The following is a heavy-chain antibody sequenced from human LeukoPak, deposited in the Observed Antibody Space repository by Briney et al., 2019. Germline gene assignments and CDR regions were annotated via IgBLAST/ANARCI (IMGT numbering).Heavy chain of an antibody. D-gene: IGHD3-10*01. J-gene: IGHJ6*04. CDR3: ARGRYGSGSSGMDV. CDR1: GFTFSSYA. Sequence: GGSLRLSCAASGFTFSSYAMSWVRQAPGKGLEWVSAISGSGGSTYYADSVKGRFTISRDNSKNTLYLQMNSLRAEDTAVYYCARGRYGSGSSGMDVWGKGTTVTVSS. CDR2: ISGSGGST. V-gene: IGHV3-23*01.